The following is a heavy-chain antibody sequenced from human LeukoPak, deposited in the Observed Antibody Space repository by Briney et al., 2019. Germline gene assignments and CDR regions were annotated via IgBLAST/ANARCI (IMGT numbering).Heavy chain of an antibody. V-gene: IGHV1-69*06. Sequence: SVKVSCKASGGTFTSYAISWVGQAPGQGLEWMGRITPIFGTANYAQKFQGRVTITADKSTNTAYMELSSLRSEDTAVYYCARDGAGGYFSSTRCYVFDPWGQGTLVTVSS. CDR3: ARDGAGGYFSSTRCYVFDP. CDR1: GGTFTSYA. J-gene: IGHJ5*02. D-gene: IGHD2-2*01. CDR2: ITPIFGTA.